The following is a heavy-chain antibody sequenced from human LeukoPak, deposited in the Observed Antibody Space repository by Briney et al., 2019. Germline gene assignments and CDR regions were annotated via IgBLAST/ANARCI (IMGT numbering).Heavy chain of an antibody. CDR2: ISGSGGST. Sequence: PGGSLRLSCEASGFTFSSYSINWVRQAPGKGLEWVSAISGSGGSTYYADSVKGRFTISRDNSKNTLYLQMNSLRAEDTAVYYCAKEPLLWFGEPPDYWGQGTLVTVSS. CDR1: GFTFSSYS. CDR3: AKEPLLWFGEPPDY. V-gene: IGHV3-23*01. J-gene: IGHJ4*02. D-gene: IGHD3-10*01.